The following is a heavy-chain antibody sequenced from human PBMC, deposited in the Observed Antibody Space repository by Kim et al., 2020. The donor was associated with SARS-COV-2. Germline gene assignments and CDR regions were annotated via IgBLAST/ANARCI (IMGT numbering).Heavy chain of an antibody. V-gene: IGHV1-18*01. D-gene: IGHD3-10*01. CDR2: ISGYNGNT. CDR1: GDTFSNYG. Sequence: ASVKVSCKASGDTFSNYGISWVRQAPGQGLEWVGWISGYNGNTNYAQSLQGRVTMTTDTSRSTAYLEPRGLRPADAAVYYCARTKSREFKRTLTTYYPNNWSDPWGQGTLVTVSS. J-gene: IGHJ5*02. CDR3: ARTKSREFKRTLTTYYPNNWSDP.